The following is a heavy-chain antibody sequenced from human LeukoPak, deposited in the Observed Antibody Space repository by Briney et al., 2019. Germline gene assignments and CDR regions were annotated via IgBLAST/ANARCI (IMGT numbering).Heavy chain of an antibody. D-gene: IGHD5-18*01. CDR3: ASVDTAMAYFDY. V-gene: IGHV4-61*02. J-gene: IGHJ4*02. CDR1: GGSISSGSYY. CDR2: IYTSGST. Sequence: SQTLSLTCTVSGGSISSGSYYWSWIRQPAGKGLEWIGRIYTSGSTNYNPSLKSRVTISVDTFKNQFSLKLSSVTAADTAVYYCASVDTAMAYFDYWGQGTLVTVSS.